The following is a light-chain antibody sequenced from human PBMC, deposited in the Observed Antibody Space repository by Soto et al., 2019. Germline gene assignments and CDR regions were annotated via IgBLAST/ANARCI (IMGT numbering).Light chain of an antibody. J-gene: IGKJ2*01. CDR1: QSVSSGY. V-gene: IGKV3-20*01. CDR3: QRYGSSPLYS. CDR2: NTS. Sequence: EIVLTQSPGTLSLSPGERATLSCRASQSVSSGYLAWYQQKPGQAPRLVIYNTSHRAAGIPDRFSGSGSETDFTLTISRLEAEDFAVYYCQRYGSSPLYSFGQGTNLEIK.